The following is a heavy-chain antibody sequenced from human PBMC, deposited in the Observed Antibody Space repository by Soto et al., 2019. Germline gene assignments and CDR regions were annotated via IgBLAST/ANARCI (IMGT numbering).Heavy chain of an antibody. V-gene: IGHV3-23*01. CDR3: ATTRRSGGSCVDY. Sequence: EVQLLASGGGLVQPGGSLSLSCAASGFSFSNFAMTWVRQAPGKGLEWVSTISGSGGTTYYADSVKGRFTMFRGNSKNTLYLQMNSLRAEDTAVYFCATTRRSGGSCVDYWGQGTLVTVSS. D-gene: IGHD2-15*01. CDR1: GFSFSNFA. J-gene: IGHJ4*02. CDR2: ISGSGGTT.